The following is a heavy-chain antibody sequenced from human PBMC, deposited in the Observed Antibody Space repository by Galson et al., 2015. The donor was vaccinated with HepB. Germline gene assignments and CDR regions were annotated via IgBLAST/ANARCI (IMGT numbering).Heavy chain of an antibody. V-gene: IGHV3-74*01. CDR1: GFTFSNYW. CDR2: IKSDGSNT. D-gene: IGHD3-10*01. CDR3: ARVDYYNSYFQH. Sequence: SLRLSCAASGFTFSNYWMHWVRQAPGKGLVWVSRIKSDGSNTNYADSVKGRFTISRDNAKNTLYLQMNSLGAEDTALYYCARVDYYNSYFQHWGQGTLVTVSS. J-gene: IGHJ1*01.